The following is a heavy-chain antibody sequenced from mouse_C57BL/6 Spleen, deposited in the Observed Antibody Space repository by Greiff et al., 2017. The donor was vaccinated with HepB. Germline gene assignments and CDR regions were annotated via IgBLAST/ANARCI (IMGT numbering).Heavy chain of an antibody. CDR1: GYTFTSYW. J-gene: IGHJ3*01. V-gene: IGHV1-64*01. CDR2: IHPNSGST. D-gene: IGHD2-3*01. Sequence: QVQLQQPGAELVKPGASVKLSCKASGYTFTSYWMHWVKQRPGQGLEWIGMIHPNSGSTNYNEKFKSKATLTVDKSSSTAYMQLSSLTSEDSAVYCCAREDGGYFCWFAYWGQGTLVTVSA. CDR3: AREDGGYFCWFAY.